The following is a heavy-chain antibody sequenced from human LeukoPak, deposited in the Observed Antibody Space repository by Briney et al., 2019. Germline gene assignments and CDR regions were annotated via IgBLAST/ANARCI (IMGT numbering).Heavy chain of an antibody. CDR2: ISGSGGNT. CDR1: GFTFSSYA. J-gene: IGHJ3*02. D-gene: IGHD3-16*01. V-gene: IGHV3-23*01. CDR3: AKRVFGGVDI. Sequence: GGSLRLSCAASGFTFSSYAMSWVRQAPGKGLEWVSVISGSGGNTYYADSVKGRFTISRDNSKNTLYLQMNSLRAEDTAVYYCAKRVFGGVDIWGQGTMVTVSS.